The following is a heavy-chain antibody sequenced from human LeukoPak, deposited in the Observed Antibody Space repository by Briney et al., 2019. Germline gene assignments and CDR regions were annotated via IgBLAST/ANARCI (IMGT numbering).Heavy chain of an antibody. CDR3: ARDYTLHDAFDI. CDR1: GFTFISDS. Sequence: HPGGALRLSCAASGFTFISDSMNGCRQGPGKRRERVSYISSSSSTIYYADSVNGRLTISRDNAKNSLYLQMNSLRAEDTAVYYCARDYTLHDAFDIWGQGTMVTVSS. J-gene: IGHJ3*02. V-gene: IGHV3-48*01. CDR2: ISSSSSTI.